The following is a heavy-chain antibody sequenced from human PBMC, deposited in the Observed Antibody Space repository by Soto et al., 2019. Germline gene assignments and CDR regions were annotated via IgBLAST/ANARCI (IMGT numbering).Heavy chain of an antibody. V-gene: IGHV1-3*01. D-gene: IGHD3-22*01. CDR2: LNPGNGNA. CDR3: ARGGYFDSSNYLAY. CDR1: GYTFTSYG. J-gene: IGHJ4*02. Sequence: ASVKVSCKASGYTFTSYGINWVRQAPGRGLEWMGWLNPGNGNAKYSQQFQGRVIIDRDTSASTAYMELSSLRPEDTAVYYCARGGYFDSSNYLAYWGLGTLVTVSS.